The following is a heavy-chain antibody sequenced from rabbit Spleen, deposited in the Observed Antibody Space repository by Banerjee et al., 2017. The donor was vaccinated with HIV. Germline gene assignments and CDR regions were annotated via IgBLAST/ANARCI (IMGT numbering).Heavy chain of an antibody. CDR1: GFSFSSRHY. J-gene: IGHJ4*01. D-gene: IGHD1-1*01. Sequence: QEQLVESGGDLVKPGASLTLTCTASGFSFSSRHYMCWVRQAPGKGLEWIACIDTSSSKIDFASWVNGRFTISRNTNQNTVTLQMTSLTVADTATYFCARDLTDVIGWNFGWWGPGTLVTVS. CDR2: IDTSSSKI. CDR3: ARDLTDVIGWNFGW. V-gene: IGHV1S43*01.